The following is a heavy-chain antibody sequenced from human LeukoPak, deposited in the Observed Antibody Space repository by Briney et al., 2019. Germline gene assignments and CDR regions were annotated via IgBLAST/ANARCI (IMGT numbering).Heavy chain of an antibody. CDR1: GYTFTSYA. D-gene: IGHD3-3*01. J-gene: IGHJ4*02. V-gene: IGHV7-4-1*02. Sequence: ASVKVSCKTSGYTFTSYAMNWVRQAPGQGLECMGWINTNTGNPTYAQGFTGRFVFSLDTSVSTAYLQISSLKAEDIAVYYCARVSRSRWEWLFDNWGQGTLVTVSS. CDR2: INTNTGNP. CDR3: ARVSRSRWEWLFDN.